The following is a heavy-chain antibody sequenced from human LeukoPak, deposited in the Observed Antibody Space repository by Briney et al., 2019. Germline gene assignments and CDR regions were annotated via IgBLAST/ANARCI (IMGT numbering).Heavy chain of an antibody. V-gene: IGHV3-64*01. CDR3: AKDHDFWSGYNWGLDY. D-gene: IGHD3-3*01. J-gene: IGHJ4*02. CDR1: GFTFSSYA. Sequence: GGSLRLSCAASGFTFSSYAMHWVRQAPGKGLEYVSAISSNGGSTYYANSVKGRFTISRDNSKNTLYLQMNSLRAEDTAVYYCAKDHDFWSGYNWGLDYWGQGTLVTVSS. CDR2: ISSNGGST.